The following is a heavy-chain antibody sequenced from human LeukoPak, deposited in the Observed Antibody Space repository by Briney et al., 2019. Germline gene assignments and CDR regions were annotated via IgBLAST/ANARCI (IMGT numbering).Heavy chain of an antibody. CDR1: GFTFSSYW. D-gene: IGHD3-10*01. Sequence: PGGSLRLSCTASGFTFSSYWMHWVRQAPGKGLVWVSRINSDGGSTSYADSVKGRFTISRDNAKNTLYLQMNSLRAEDTAVYYCAKGLGEVYFDYWGQGTLVTVSS. CDR2: INSDGGST. CDR3: AKGLGEVYFDY. V-gene: IGHV3-74*01. J-gene: IGHJ4*02.